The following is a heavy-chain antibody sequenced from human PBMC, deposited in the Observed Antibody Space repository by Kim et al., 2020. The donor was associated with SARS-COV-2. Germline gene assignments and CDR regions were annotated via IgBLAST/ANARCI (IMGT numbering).Heavy chain of an antibody. Sequence: SETLSLTCTVSGGSITSSHYYWAWIRQPPGKGLEWIASTYFTGSAYYNPSLESRISTSVDTSKNQFSLNLTSMTAADTAVYFCASVTVLLAANPFDYWGQGIRVTVSS. J-gene: IGHJ4*02. CDR3: ASVTVLLAANPFDY. CDR1: GGSITSSHYY. V-gene: IGHV4-39*07. D-gene: IGHD2-15*01. CDR2: TYFTGSA.